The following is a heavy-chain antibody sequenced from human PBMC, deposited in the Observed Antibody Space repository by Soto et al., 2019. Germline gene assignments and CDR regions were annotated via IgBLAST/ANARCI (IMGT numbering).Heavy chain of an antibody. Sequence: EVQLVESGGGLVQPGGSLRLSCAASGFTFSNYGMNWVRQAPGKGLEWVSHITSSSATIYYADSVKGRFTISRDNAKSSLYLHMNSLRAEDTAVYYCVSPLLTELRTFWGQGTLVTVSS. CDR1: GFTFSNYG. V-gene: IGHV3-48*01. D-gene: IGHD1-7*01. CDR2: ITSSSATI. J-gene: IGHJ4*02. CDR3: VSPLLTELRTF.